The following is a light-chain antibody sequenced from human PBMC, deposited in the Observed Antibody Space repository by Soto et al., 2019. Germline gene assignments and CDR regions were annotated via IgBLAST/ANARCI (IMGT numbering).Light chain of an antibody. V-gene: IGLV2-14*01. Sequence: QSALTQPASVSGSPGQSITISCTGTNSDVGGYNYVSWYQQHPGKAPELMIYEVSHRPSGVSNRFSGSKSDNTASLTISGLQAEDEADYYCSSYATSGTVLFGGGTKLTVL. J-gene: IGLJ3*02. CDR3: SSYATSGTVL. CDR1: NSDVGGYNY. CDR2: EVS.